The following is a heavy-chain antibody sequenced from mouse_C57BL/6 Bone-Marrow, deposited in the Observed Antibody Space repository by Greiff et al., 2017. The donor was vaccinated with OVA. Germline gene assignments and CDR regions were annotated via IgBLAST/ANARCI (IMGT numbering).Heavy chain of an antibody. V-gene: IGHV1-74*01. D-gene: IGHD1-1*01. CDR1: GYTFTSYW. CDR2: IHPSDSDT. Sequence: QVQLQQPGAELVKPGASVKVSCKASGYTFTSYWMHWVKQRPGQGLEWIGRIHPSDSDTNYTQKFTGKATLTVDKSSSTAYMQLSSLTSEDSAVYYCAIGDGSRPYFDYWGQGTTLTVSS. CDR3: AIGDGSRPYFDY. J-gene: IGHJ2*01.